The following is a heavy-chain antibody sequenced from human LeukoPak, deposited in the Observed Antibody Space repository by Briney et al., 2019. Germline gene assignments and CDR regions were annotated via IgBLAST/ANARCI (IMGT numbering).Heavy chain of an antibody. D-gene: IGHD3-22*01. J-gene: IGHJ4*02. CDR1: GFTVSSNY. CDR2: IYSGGST. Sequence: GGSLRLSCAASGFTVSSNYMSWVRQAPGKGLEWVSVIYSGGSTYYADSVKGRFTISRDNSKNTPYLQMNSLRAEDTAVYYCATLPFRYYYDSSGPRNAYYFDYWGQGTLVTVSS. CDR3: ATLPFRYYYDSSGPRNAYYFDY. V-gene: IGHV3-66*01.